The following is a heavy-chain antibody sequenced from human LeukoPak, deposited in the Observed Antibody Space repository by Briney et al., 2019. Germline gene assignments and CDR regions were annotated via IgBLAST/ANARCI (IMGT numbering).Heavy chain of an antibody. Sequence: ASVKVSCKASGYSFTGYYMYWVRQAPGQGLEWLGWINPSSGDTKYAQKFQGRVTMTRDTSTSTAQMELSRLTSDDTAVYYCASRDGPQGAFDYWGQGTLVTVSS. CDR3: ASRDGPQGAFDY. D-gene: IGHD5-24*01. CDR2: INPSSGDT. CDR1: GYSFTGYY. V-gene: IGHV1-2*02. J-gene: IGHJ4*02.